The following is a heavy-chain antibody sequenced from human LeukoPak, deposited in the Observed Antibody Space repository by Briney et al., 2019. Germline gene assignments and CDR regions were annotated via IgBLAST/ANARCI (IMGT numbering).Heavy chain of an antibody. J-gene: IGHJ4*02. Sequence: GGSLRLSCAASGFTFSSYSMNWVRQAPGKGLEWVSSISSSSSYIYYADSVKGRSTISRDNAKNSLYLQMNSLRAEDTAVYYCASVVIPPRAEDYWGQGTLVTVSS. CDR3: ASVVIPPRAEDY. D-gene: IGHD3-22*01. CDR1: GFTFSSYS. CDR2: ISSSSSYI. V-gene: IGHV3-21*01.